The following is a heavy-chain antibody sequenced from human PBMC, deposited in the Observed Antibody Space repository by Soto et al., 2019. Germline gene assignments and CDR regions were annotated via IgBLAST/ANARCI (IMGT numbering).Heavy chain of an antibody. CDR1: GGSFSGYY. V-gene: IGHV4-34*01. J-gene: IGHJ4*02. D-gene: IGHD3-16*02. CDR3: ARVRDDYVWGSYRLYYFDY. Sequence: SETLSLTCAVYGGSFSGYYWSWIRQPPGKGLEWIGEINHSGSTNYNPSLKSRVTISVDTSKNQFSLKLSSVTAADTAVYYCARVRDDYVWGSYRLYYFDYWGQGTLVTVS. CDR2: INHSGST.